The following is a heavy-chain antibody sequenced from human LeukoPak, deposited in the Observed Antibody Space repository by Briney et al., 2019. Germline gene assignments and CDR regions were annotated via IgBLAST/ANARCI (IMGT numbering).Heavy chain of an antibody. V-gene: IGHV3-30*04. CDR3: ARVYGSGIDY. D-gene: IGHD3-10*01. CDR2: ISFDASYK. Sequence: GGSLRLSCAASGFTFNTYAFHWVRQTPGKGLEWVTFISFDASYKYYADSVKGRFTISRDNSKNTLYLQMDSLRAEDTGLYYCARVYGSGIDYWGQGTQVIVSS. J-gene: IGHJ4*02. CDR1: GFTFNTYA.